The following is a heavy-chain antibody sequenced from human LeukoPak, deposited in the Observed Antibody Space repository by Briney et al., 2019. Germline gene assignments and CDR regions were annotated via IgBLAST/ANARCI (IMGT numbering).Heavy chain of an antibody. J-gene: IGHJ4*02. V-gene: IGHV4-39*07. CDR2: INHSGST. Sequence: SGTLSLTCTVSGGSISSGGSYWSWIRQPPGKGLEWIGEINHSGSTNYNPSLKSRVTISVDTSKNQFSLKLSSVTAADTAVYYCARDDKWTTQTFDYWGQGTLVTVSS. D-gene: IGHD1-1*01. CDR1: GGSISSGGSY. CDR3: ARDDKWTTQTFDY.